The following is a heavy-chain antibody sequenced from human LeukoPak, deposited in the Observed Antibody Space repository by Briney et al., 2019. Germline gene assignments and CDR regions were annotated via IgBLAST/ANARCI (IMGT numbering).Heavy chain of an antibody. V-gene: IGHV4-34*01. CDR1: GGSFSGYY. D-gene: IGHD5-12*01. Sequence: SETLSLTCAVYGGSFSGYYWSWIRQPPGKGLEWIGEINHSGSTNYNPSLKSRVTISVDTSKNQFSLKLSSVTAADTAVYYCARDSGHMDVWGKGTTVTVSS. CDR2: INHSGST. CDR3: ARDSGHMDV. J-gene: IGHJ6*03.